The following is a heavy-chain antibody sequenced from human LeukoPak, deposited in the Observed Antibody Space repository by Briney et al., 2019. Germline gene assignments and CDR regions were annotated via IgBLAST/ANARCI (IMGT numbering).Heavy chain of an antibody. V-gene: IGHV1-2*02. D-gene: IGHD5-18*01. Sequence: ASVKVSCKASGYTFTGYYMHWVRQAPGQGLEWMGWINPNSGGTNYAQKFQGRVTMTRDTSISTAYMELSRLRSDDTAVYYCARDPGPRYSYGSDYWGQGTLVTVSS. CDR3: ARDPGPRYSYGSDY. CDR2: INPNSGGT. CDR1: GYTFTGYY. J-gene: IGHJ4*02.